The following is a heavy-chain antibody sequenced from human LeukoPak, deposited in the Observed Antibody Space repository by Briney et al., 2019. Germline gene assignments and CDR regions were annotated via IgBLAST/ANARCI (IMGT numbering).Heavy chain of an antibody. CDR3: ARDRGSYVVAADY. D-gene: IGHD2-15*01. V-gene: IGHV3-33*08. CDR2: IWYDGSNK. Sequence: GGSLRLSCAASGFTFNNYGMHWVRQAPGKGLEWVAVIWYDGSNKYYADSVKGRFTISRDNSKNTLYLQMNSLRAEDTAVYYCARDRGSYVVAADYWGQETLVTVSS. J-gene: IGHJ4*02. CDR1: GFTFNNYG.